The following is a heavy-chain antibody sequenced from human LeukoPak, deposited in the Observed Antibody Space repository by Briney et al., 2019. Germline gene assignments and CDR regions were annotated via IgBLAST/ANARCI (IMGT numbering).Heavy chain of an antibody. CDR1: GFSFSINA. CDR3: AKKNGGGWPTIFFDY. Sequence: GGSLRLSCVASGFSFSINAMIWVLQAPGKGLEWVSGISGIGDTLFYSDPVKGRFTISRDNSKNTVYLQMNSLRVEDSAVYYCAKKNGGGWPTIFFDYWGQGILVTVSS. D-gene: IGHD6-19*01. CDR2: ISGIGDTL. J-gene: IGHJ4*02. V-gene: IGHV3-23*01.